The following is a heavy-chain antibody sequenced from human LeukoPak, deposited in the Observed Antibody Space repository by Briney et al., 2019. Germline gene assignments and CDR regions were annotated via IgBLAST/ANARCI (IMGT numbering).Heavy chain of an antibody. D-gene: IGHD1-26*01. CDR1: DGSISSYY. V-gene: IGHV4-59*01. J-gene: IGHJ6*02. Sequence: QPSETLSLTCTVSDGSISSYYWSWLRQPPGKGLEWLGHIYYSGSTNYNPSLKSRVTISVDTSNNQYSLKLSSVTAADTAVYYCALVGGTNFYYYGMDVWGQGTTVTVSS. CDR2: IYYSGST. CDR3: ALVGGTNFYYYGMDV.